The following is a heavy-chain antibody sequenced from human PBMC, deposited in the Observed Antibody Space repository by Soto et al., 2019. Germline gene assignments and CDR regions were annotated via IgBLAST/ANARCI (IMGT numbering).Heavy chain of an antibody. CDR3: VRRHVSATGSDWFDP. CDR2: INAANGDT. Sequence: ASVKVSCKASGYTFTSYGIHWVRQAPGQRLEWRGWINAANGDTKYSPKFQGRFTITRDTSASTAYMELSSLRSEDTAVYYCVRRHVSATGSDWFDPWGQGTLVTVSS. CDR1: GYTFTSYG. J-gene: IGHJ5*02. D-gene: IGHD6-13*01. V-gene: IGHV1-3*01.